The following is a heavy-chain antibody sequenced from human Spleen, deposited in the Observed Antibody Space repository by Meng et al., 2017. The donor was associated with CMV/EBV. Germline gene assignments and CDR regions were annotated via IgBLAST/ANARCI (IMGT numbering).Heavy chain of an antibody. CDR1: GYLFTSYD. V-gene: IGHV1-8*01. CDR2: MNPNSGQT. J-gene: IGHJ5*02. CDR3: ARTQSYYGSGTYNWFDP. Sequence: QVLLVQSGAEVQKPGASVKVSCRTSGYLFTSYDINWVRQATGQGLEWMGWMNPNSGQTGYAKKFQGRVSFTRNTSMRTAYMELSSLRSEDTAVYFCARTQSYYGSGTYNWFDPWGQGTLVTVSS. D-gene: IGHD3-10*01.